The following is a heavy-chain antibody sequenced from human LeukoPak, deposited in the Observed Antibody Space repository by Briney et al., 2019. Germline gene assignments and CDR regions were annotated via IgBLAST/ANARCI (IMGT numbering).Heavy chain of an antibody. Sequence: GGSLRLSCAAAGLTVSSNYMSWVRQAPGKGLEWVSVIYSGGDTYYTDSVKGRFTISRDDSKNTLYLQMNSLRVEDTAVYYCARDDPYRNGWLPMDWGQGTLVTVSS. V-gene: IGHV3-53*01. J-gene: IGHJ4*02. CDR3: ARDDPYRNGWLPMD. D-gene: IGHD6-19*01. CDR2: IYSGGDT. CDR1: GLTVSSNY.